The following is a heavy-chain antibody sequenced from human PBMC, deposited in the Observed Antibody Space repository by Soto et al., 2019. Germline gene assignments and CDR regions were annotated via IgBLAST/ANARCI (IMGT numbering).Heavy chain of an antibody. CDR2: IYYSGST. V-gene: IGHV4-61*01. CDR1: GGSVSSGSYY. CDR3: ARGQEGYGLPPPSTDY. D-gene: IGHD5-18*01. Sequence: SERLFLTGTVSGGSVSSGSYYWSWIRQPPGKGLEWIGYIYYSGSTNYNPSLKSRVTISGDTSKNQFSLKLSSVTAAGTAVYYCARGQEGYGLPPPSTDYWGQGTLVTVSS. J-gene: IGHJ4*02.